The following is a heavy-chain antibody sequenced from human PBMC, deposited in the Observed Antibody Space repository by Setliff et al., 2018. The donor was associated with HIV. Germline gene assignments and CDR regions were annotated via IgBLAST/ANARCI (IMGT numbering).Heavy chain of an antibody. V-gene: IGHV3-7*03. D-gene: IGHD4-17*01. CDR3: ARNTDVDGVYRPFHI. CDR1: GFTFSSYW. Sequence: HPGGSLRLSCEASGFTFSSYWMSWVRQAPGKGLEWVANIKQDGSEKYYVDSVKGRFTISRDNAKNSLYLQMNSLRAEDTAVYYCARNTDVDGVYRPFHIWGQGTMVTVSS. J-gene: IGHJ3*02. CDR2: IKQDGSEK.